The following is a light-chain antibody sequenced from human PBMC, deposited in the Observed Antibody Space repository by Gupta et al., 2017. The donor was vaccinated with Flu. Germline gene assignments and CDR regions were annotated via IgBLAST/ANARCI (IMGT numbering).Light chain of an antibody. CDR2: AAS. J-gene: IGKJ1*01. CDR1: QSISSY. CDR3: QQSDSTPRT. V-gene: IGKV1-39*01. Sequence: PSSLSASVGDRVTITCRASQSISSYLNWYQQKPGKAPKLLIYAASSLQSGVPSRISGSGSGTDFTLTISSLQPEDFATYYCQQSDSTPRTFGQGTKVEIK.